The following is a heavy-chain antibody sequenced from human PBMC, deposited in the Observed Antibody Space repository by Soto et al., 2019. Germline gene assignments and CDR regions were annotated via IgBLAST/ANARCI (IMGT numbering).Heavy chain of an antibody. CDR1: GGTFSSYA. J-gene: IGHJ6*02. CDR2: IIPIFGTA. CDR3: ARDLVVVVAATRNYGMDV. D-gene: IGHD2-15*01. V-gene: IGHV1-69*01. Sequence: QVQLVQSGAEVKKPGSSVKVSCKASGGTFSSYAISWVRQAPGQGLEWMGGIIPIFGTANYAQKFQGRVMITADESTSTAYMELSSLRSEDTAVYYCARDLVVVVAATRNYGMDVWGQGTTVTVSS.